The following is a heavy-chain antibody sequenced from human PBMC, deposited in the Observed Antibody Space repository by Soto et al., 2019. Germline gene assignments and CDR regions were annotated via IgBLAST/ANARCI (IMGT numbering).Heavy chain of an antibody. J-gene: IGHJ3*02. CDR1: GCTFSSYA. CDR3: ARGGSPPGFGAFDI. V-gene: IGHV1-69*06. CDR2: IIPIFGTA. D-gene: IGHD3-10*01. Sequence: AAVKVSCKASGCTFSSYAISWVRQAPGQGLEWMGGIIPIFGTANYAQKFQGRVTITADKSTSTAYMELSSLRSEDTAVYYCARGGSPPGFGAFDIWGQGTMVTVSS.